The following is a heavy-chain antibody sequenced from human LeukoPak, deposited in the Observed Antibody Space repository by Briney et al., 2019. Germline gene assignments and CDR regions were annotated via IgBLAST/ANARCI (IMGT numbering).Heavy chain of an antibody. CDR3: ARRKDSSRWNGRDNWFDP. V-gene: IGHV4-59*08. CDR2: IDYSGRT. D-gene: IGHD3-22*01. Sequence: SETLSLTCTVSGDSIRNYYWNWIRQPPGKGLEWIGYIDYSGRTLYNPSLESRVTISRDTSKTQFSLKLSSVTAADTAVYYWARRKDSSRWNGRDNWFDPWGQGTLVTVSS. J-gene: IGHJ5*02. CDR1: GDSIRNYY.